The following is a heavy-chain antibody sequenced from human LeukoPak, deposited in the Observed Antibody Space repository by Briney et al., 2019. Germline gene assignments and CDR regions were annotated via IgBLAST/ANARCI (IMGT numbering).Heavy chain of an antibody. D-gene: IGHD5-18*01. CDR3: ARGGIPLDTAMVTEWFDP. CDR1: GGSFSGYY. Sequence: SETLSLTCAVYGGSFSGYYWSWIRQPPGKGLEWIGEINHSGSTNYNPSLKSRVTISVDTSKNQFSLKLSSVTAADTAVYYCARGGIPLDTAMVTEWFDPWGQGTLVTVSS. J-gene: IGHJ5*02. CDR2: INHSGST. V-gene: IGHV4-34*01.